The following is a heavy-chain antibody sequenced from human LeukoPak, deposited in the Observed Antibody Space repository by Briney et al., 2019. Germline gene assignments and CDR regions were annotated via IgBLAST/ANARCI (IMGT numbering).Heavy chain of an antibody. CDR3: ARLRFYGSGTYYDYHFDY. CDR2: IYHSGST. V-gene: IGHV4-4*02. CDR1: GGSISSSNW. Sequence: PSETLSLTCAVSGGSISSSNWWSWVRQPPGKGLEWIGEIYHSGSTNYNPSLKSRVTISVDKSKNQFSLKLSSVTAADTAVFYCARLRFYGSGTYYDYHFDYWGQGTLVTVSS. D-gene: IGHD3-10*01. J-gene: IGHJ4*02.